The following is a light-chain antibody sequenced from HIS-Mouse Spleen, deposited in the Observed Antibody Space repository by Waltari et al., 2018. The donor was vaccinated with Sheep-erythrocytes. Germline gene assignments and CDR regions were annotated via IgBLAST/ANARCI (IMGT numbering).Light chain of an antibody. Sequence: QSALTQSPSASGSPGQSVTISCTGTSSDVGGYNHVPWYQQHPGKAPKLMIYEVSKRPSGVPDRFSGSKSGNTASLTVSGLQAEDEADYYCSSYAGSNNWVFGGGTKLTVL. CDR1: SSDVGGYNH. J-gene: IGLJ3*02. CDR3: SSYAGSNNWV. V-gene: IGLV2-8*01. CDR2: EVS.